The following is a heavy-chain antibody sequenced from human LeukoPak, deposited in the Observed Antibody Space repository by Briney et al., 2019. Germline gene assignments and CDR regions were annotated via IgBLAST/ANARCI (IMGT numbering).Heavy chain of an antibody. D-gene: IGHD6-13*01. Sequence: GGSLRLSCAASGFTFSSYAMHWVRQAPGKGLEWVAVISYDGSNKYYADSVKGRFTISRDNSKNTLYLQMNSLRAEDTAVYYCARLQYSSSWYFDYWGQGTLVTVSS. J-gene: IGHJ4*02. CDR2: ISYDGSNK. CDR1: GFTFSSYA. CDR3: ARLQYSSSWYFDY. V-gene: IGHV3-30*04.